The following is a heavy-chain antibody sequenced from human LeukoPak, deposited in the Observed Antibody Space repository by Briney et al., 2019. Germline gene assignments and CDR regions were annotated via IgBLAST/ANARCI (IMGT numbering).Heavy chain of an antibody. CDR1: GGSISSYY. CDR2: IYYSGST. J-gene: IGHJ5*02. Sequence: PSETLSLTCTVSGGSISSYYWTWIRQPPEKGLEWIGYIYYSGSTNYNPSLKSRVTISVDTSKNQFSLKLSSVTAADTAVYYCARETFDYGDYASRWFDPWGQGTLVTVSS. D-gene: IGHD4-17*01. CDR3: ARETFDYGDYASRWFDP. V-gene: IGHV4-59*01.